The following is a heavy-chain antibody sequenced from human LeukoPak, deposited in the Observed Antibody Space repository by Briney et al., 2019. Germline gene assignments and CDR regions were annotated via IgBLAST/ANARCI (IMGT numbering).Heavy chain of an antibody. D-gene: IGHD3-22*01. CDR1: GASISSYY. V-gene: IGHV4-59*01. J-gene: IGHJ4*02. CDR3: ARENPSGYYNRPIDY. Sequence: SETLPLTCTVSGASISSYYWSWIRQPPGKGLEWIGDIYYSGSIKYNPSLKSRVTMSVDTSKNQFSLKLSSVTAADTAIYYCARENPSGYYNRPIDYWGQGTLVTVSS. CDR2: IYYSGSI.